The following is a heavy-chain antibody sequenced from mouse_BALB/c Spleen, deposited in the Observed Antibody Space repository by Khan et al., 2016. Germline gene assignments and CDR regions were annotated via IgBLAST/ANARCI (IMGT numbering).Heavy chain of an antibody. J-gene: IGHJ4*01. CDR2: INTYTGEP. V-gene: IGHV9-3-1*01. CDR1: GYTFTNYG. D-gene: IGHD2-3*01. CDR3: ASRRIYDGYYDAMDY. Sequence: QIQLVQSGPELKKPGETVKISCKASGYTFTNYGMNWVKQAPGKGLKWMGWINTYTGEPTYADDFKGRFAFSLETSASTAYLQINNLKNEDTATXSWASRRIYDGYYDAMDYWSQGTSVTVSS.